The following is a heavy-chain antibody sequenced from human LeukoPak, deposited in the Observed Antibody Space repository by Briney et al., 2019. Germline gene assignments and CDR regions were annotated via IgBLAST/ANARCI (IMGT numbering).Heavy chain of an antibody. D-gene: IGHD3-22*01. Sequence: PGGSLRLSCAASGFTFSSYGMHWVRQAPGKGLEWVAFIRYDGSNKYYADSVKGRFTISRDNSKNTLYLQMNSLRAEDTAVYYCASGDDSSGYYPIDYWGQGTLVTVSS. CDR2: IRYDGSNK. CDR3: ASGDDSSGYYPIDY. J-gene: IGHJ4*02. V-gene: IGHV3-30*02. CDR1: GFTFSSYG.